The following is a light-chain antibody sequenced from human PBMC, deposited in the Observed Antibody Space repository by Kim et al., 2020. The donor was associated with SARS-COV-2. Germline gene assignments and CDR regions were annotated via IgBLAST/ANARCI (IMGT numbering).Light chain of an antibody. V-gene: IGLV3-1*01. J-gene: IGLJ2*01. CDR1: KLGDKY. CDR2: QDS. CDR3: QAWDSSTVV. Sequence: VSPGQTASITCSGDKLGDKYACWYQQKPGQSPVLVIYQDSKRPSGIPERFSGSNSGNTAALTISGTQAMDEADYYCQAWDSSTVVFGGGTQLTVL.